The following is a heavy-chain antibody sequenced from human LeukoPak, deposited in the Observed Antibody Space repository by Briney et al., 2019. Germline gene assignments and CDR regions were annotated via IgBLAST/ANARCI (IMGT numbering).Heavy chain of an antibody. CDR3: ARRRLRSDYYYGMDV. D-gene: IGHD4-17*01. CDR2: IYYSGST. CDR1: GGSISSYY. Sequence: SVTLSLTCTVSGGSISSYYWSWIRQPPGKGLEWIGYIYYSGSTNYNPSLKSRVTISVDTSKNQFSLKLSSVTAADTAVYYCARRRLRSDYYYGMDVWGQGTTVTVSS. J-gene: IGHJ6*02. V-gene: IGHV4-59*08.